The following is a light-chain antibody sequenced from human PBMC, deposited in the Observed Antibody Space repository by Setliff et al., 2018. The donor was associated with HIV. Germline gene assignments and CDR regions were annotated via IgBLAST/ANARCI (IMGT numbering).Light chain of an antibody. CDR2: DVT. Sequence: QSALTQPASVSGSPGQSITISCTGSSSDVGGYKYVSWYQQRPGKAPKLIIYDVTNRPSGVSNSFSGSKSGNTASLTISGLQAEDEAEYYCSSYTSSSTYVFGSGTKDTVL. J-gene: IGLJ1*01. CDR3: SSYTSSSTYV. V-gene: IGLV2-14*01. CDR1: SSDVGGYKY.